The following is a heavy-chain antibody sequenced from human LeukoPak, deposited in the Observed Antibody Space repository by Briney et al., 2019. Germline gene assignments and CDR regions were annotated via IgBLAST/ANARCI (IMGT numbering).Heavy chain of an antibody. J-gene: IGHJ4*02. Sequence: ASVKVSRKVSGYTLTELSMHWVRQAPGKGLEWMGGFDPEDVETIYAQKFQARVTMTEDTSTDTAYMELSSLRSEDTAVYYCATDHLTSGSYYAGYFDYWGQGTLVTVSS. CDR3: ATDHLTSGSYYAGYFDY. D-gene: IGHD1-26*01. V-gene: IGHV1-24*01. CDR2: FDPEDVET. CDR1: GYTLTELS.